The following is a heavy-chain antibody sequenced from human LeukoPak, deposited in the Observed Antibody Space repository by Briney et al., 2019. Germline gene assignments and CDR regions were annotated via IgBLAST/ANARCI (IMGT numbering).Heavy chain of an antibody. CDR2: TYYRSKWFN. CDR3: ARTEFQLLSLDY. D-gene: IGHD2-2*01. V-gene: IGHV6-1*01. CDR1: GDSVSSDSAA. J-gene: IGHJ4*02. Sequence: SQTLSLTCAISGDSVSSDSAAWNWIRQSPSRGLEWLGRTYYRSKWFNTYAVSVKSRITINPDTAKNQFSLQLNSVSPEDTAVYYCARTEFQLLSLDYWGQGTLVTVSS.